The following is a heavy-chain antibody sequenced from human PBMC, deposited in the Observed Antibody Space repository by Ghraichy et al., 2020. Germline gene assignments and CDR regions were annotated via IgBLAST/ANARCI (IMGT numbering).Heavy chain of an antibody. CDR2: ISGRGNST. CDR1: GFIFRSFA. D-gene: IGHD3-10*01. V-gene: IGHV3-23*01. Sequence: GGSLRLSCAASGFIFRSFAMSWVRQAPGKGLEWVSGISGRGNSTYYADSVEGRFTISRDNSKNTLHLQMNSLRGEDTAVYFCVKDGITMIRGVIGGHESWGRGTLVTVSS. J-gene: IGHJ4*02. CDR3: VKDGITMIRGVIGGHES.